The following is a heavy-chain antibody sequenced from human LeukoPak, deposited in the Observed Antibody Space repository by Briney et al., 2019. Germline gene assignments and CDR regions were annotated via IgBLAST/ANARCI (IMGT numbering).Heavy chain of an antibody. CDR3: ARVRDTSGYYYDFDY. J-gene: IGHJ4*02. CDR1: GGSISSYY. Sequence: SETLSLTCTVPGGSISSYYWSWIRQPPGKGLEWIGYIYYSGSTNYNPSLKSRLTISVDRSKNQFSLKLSSVTAADTAVYYCARVRDTSGYYYDFDYWGQGTLVTVSS. CDR2: IYYSGST. D-gene: IGHD3-22*01. V-gene: IGHV4-59*13.